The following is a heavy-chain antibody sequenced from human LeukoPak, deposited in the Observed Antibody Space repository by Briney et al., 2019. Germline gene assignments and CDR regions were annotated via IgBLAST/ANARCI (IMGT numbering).Heavy chain of an antibody. V-gene: IGHV1-69*13. CDR3: ARNPGFGELFLGAFDI. Sequence: SVKVSCKASGGTFRSYAMSWVRQAPGQGLEWMGGIIPIFGTANYAQKFQGRVTITADESTSTAYMELSSLRSGDTAVYYCARNPGFGELFLGAFDIWGQGTMVTVSS. CDR2: IIPIFGTA. CDR1: GGTFRSYA. D-gene: IGHD3-10*01. J-gene: IGHJ3*02.